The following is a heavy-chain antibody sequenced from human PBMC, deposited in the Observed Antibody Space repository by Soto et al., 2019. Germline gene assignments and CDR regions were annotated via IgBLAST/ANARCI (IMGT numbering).Heavy chain of an antibody. V-gene: IGHV1-8*01. Sequence: ASVKVSCKASGYTFTSYDINWVRQATGQGLEWMGWMNPNSGNTGYAQKFQGRVTMTRNTSISTAYMELSSLRSEDTAVYYCARGPPLLLWFGEEYYMDVWGKGTTVTVSS. D-gene: IGHD3-10*01. CDR2: MNPNSGNT. J-gene: IGHJ6*03. CDR1: GYTFTSYD. CDR3: ARGPPLLLWFGEEYYMDV.